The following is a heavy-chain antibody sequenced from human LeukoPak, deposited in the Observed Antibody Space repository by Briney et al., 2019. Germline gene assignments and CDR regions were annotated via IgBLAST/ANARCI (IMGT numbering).Heavy chain of an antibody. CDR2: VYYSGST. J-gene: IGHJ5*02. CDR3: ARDSTHCSSTSYPFDP. CDR1: GGSISSSSYY. D-gene: IGHD2-2*01. Sequence: SETLSLTCTVSGGSISSSSYYWGWIRQPPGKGLEWIGSVYYSGSTYYNPSLKSRVTISVDTSKNQCSLKLSSVTAADTAVYYCARDSTHCSSTSYPFDPWGQGTLVTVSS. V-gene: IGHV4-39*07.